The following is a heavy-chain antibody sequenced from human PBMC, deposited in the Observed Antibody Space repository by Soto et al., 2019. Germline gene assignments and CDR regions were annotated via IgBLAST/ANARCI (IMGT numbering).Heavy chain of an antibody. CDR2: INGDGTTT. Sequence: EVQLVESGGGLVQPGESLRLSCAASGFTFRPFYMHWVRQAPGKGLEWVSHINGDGTTTVYADSVKGRFTISRDNAKSTLYLQMSSLRTEDTAVYYCVRDRGYPDSFDIWGQGTMVTVSS. D-gene: IGHD6-13*01. CDR1: GFTFRPFY. V-gene: IGHV3-74*01. CDR3: VRDRGYPDSFDI. J-gene: IGHJ3*02.